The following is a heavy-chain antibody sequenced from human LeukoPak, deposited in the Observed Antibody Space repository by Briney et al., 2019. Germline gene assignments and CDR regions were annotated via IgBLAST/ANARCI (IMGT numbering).Heavy chain of an antibody. D-gene: IGHD1-14*01. CDR3: AGGITGTDF. J-gene: IGHJ4*02. CDR1: GYTFTDYY. Sequence: ASVKVSCKASGYTFTDYYIHWVRQAPGQGLEWMGWINPNGGGTNFAQQFQGRVTMTRDTSISTAYMGLSSLRSDDTALYYCAGGITGTDFWGQGTLVTVSS. CDR2: INPNGGGT. V-gene: IGHV1-2*02.